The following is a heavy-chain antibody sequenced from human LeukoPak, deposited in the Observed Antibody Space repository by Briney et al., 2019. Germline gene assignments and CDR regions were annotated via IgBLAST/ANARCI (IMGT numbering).Heavy chain of an antibody. Sequence: PGGSLRLSCEGSGFIFRSDWMSWVRQAPGKGLEWVANIHQYGGEKYYVDSVRGRFSISRDNAKNSLYLEVNSLRAEDTAVYYCARVEVALSQESWGQGTLVTVSS. D-gene: IGHD3-10*01. CDR1: GFIFRSDW. J-gene: IGHJ5*02. CDR3: ARVEVALSQES. V-gene: IGHV3-7*01. CDR2: IHQYGGEK.